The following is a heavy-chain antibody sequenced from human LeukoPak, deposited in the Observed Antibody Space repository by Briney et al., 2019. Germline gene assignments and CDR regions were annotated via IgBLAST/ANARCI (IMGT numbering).Heavy chain of an antibody. CDR2: MCPSGRT. V-gene: IGHV4-59*12. J-gene: IGHJ5*02. D-gene: IGHD4-17*01. Sequence: NTSETLSLTCTVSNDSISSYCCSWVRQPPGKGLEWIGFMCPSGRTDYNPSLKSRVTISVDTSKNQFSLKLSSVTAADTAVYYCARARRTRLRGGNWFDPWGQGTLVTVSS. CDR3: ARARRTRLRGGNWFDP. CDR1: NDSISSYC.